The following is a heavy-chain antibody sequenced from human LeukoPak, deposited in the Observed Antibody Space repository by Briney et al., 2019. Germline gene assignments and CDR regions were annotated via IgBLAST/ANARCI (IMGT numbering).Heavy chain of an antibody. CDR3: ARDRGGKYGMDV. Sequence: ASVKVSCKASGYTFTGYYMHWVRQAPGQGLEWMGWINPNSGGTNYAQKFQGRVTMTRDTSISTAYMELSSLRSEDTAVYYCARDRGGKYGMDVWGQGTTVTVSS. CDR1: GYTFTGYY. J-gene: IGHJ6*02. CDR2: INPNSGGT. D-gene: IGHD3-10*01. V-gene: IGHV1-2*02.